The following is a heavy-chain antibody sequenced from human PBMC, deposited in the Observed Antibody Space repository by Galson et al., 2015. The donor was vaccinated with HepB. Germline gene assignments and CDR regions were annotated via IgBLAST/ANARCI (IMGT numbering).Heavy chain of an antibody. J-gene: IGHJ6*03. Sequence: SVKVSCKASGYTFTSYAMHWVRQAPGQRLEWMGWINAGNGNTKYSQKFQGRVTITRDTSASTAYMELSSLRSEDTAVYYCAREGATVTGYARRGGMDVWGKGTTVTVSS. D-gene: IGHD4-11*01. V-gene: IGHV1-3*01. CDR3: AREGATVTGYARRGGMDV. CDR1: GYTFTSYA. CDR2: INAGNGNT.